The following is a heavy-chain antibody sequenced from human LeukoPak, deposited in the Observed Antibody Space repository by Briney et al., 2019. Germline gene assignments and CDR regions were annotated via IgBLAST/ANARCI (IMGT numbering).Heavy chain of an antibody. J-gene: IGHJ4*02. CDR1: GYTFTGYY. V-gene: IGHV1-2*02. CDR3: ARAAKIVVVPAASSGY. CDR2: INPNSGGT. Sequence: ASVKVSCKASGYTFTGYYMHWVRQAPGQGLEWMGWINPNSGGTNYAQKFQGRVTMTRATSISTAYMELSRLRSDDTAVYYCARAAKIVVVPAASSGYWGQGTLVTVSS. D-gene: IGHD2-2*01.